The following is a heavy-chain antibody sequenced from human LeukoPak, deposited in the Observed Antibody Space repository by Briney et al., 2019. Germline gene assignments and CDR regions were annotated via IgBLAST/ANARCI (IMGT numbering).Heavy chain of an antibody. D-gene: IGHD2-8*01. CDR1: GFTFSSYG. CDR3: AKDVRRCNGACT. Sequence: GRSLRLSCAASGFTFSSYGMHWVRQAPGKGLEWVAVIWYDGSNKYYADSVKGRFTISRDNSKNTLSLQMNSLRVEDTAIYYCAKDVRRCNGACTWGQGTLVTVSS. V-gene: IGHV3-33*06. CDR2: IWYDGSNK. J-gene: IGHJ5*02.